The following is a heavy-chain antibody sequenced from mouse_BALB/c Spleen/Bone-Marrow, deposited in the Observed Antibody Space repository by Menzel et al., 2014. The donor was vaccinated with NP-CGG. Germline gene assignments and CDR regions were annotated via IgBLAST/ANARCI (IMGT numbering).Heavy chain of an antibody. J-gene: IGHJ4*01. CDR3: ERQLAYAMDY. V-gene: IGHV5-12*02. CDR2: ITKGGGST. CDR1: GFTFSDYY. Sequence: EVKLMESGGGLVQPGGSLKLSCATSGFTFSDYYMYWVRQTPEKRLEWVAYITKGGGSTYYPDIVKGRFTISRDNAKNTLSLQMSRLKSEDTAMYYCERQLAYAMDYWGQGPSVTVSS. D-gene: IGHD4-1*01.